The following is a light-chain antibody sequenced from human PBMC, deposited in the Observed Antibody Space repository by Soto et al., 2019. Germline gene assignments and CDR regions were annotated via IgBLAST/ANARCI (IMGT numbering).Light chain of an antibody. CDR1: QSVSSNY. Sequence: DIVLTQSTGTLSLSPGERATLSCRASQSVSSNYLAWYQQKPGRAPRLLIYGASSGVTGIPDRVRGSGSGTDFTLTISRLEPEDFAVYYWQQYVTSPWTCGQGTKVEIK. J-gene: IGKJ1*01. CDR3: QQYVTSPWT. CDR2: GAS. V-gene: IGKV3-20*01.